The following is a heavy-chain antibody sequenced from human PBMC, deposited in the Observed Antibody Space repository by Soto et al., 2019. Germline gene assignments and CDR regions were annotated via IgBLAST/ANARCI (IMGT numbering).Heavy chain of an antibody. Sequence: GASVKVSCKASGGTFSSYAISWVRQAPGQGLEWMGGIIPIFGTANYAQKFQGRVTITADESTSTAYMELSSLRSEDTAVYYCARDRPGIAAAGTGVTVFDPWGQGTLVTVSS. CDR3: ARDRPGIAAAGTGVTVFDP. V-gene: IGHV1-69*13. J-gene: IGHJ5*02. CDR1: GGTFSSYA. CDR2: IIPIFGTA. D-gene: IGHD6-13*01.